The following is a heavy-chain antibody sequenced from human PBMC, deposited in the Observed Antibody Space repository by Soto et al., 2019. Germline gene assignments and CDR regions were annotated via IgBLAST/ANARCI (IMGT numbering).Heavy chain of an antibody. D-gene: IGHD3-16*01. V-gene: IGHV1-18*01. CDR3: ARTTDGYRLTFVSDY. CDR1: GYTFTSYG. J-gene: IGHJ4*02. CDR2: ISAYNGNT. Sequence: QVPLVQSGAEVKKPGASVKVSCKASGYTFTSYGISWVRQAPGQGLEWMGWISAYNGNTNYAQKLQGRVTMTTDTSTSTAYMELRSLRSDDTAVYYCARTTDGYRLTFVSDYWGQGTLVTVSS.